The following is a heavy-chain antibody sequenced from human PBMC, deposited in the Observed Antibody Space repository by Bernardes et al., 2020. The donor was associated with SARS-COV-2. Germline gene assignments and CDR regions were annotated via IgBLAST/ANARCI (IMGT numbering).Heavy chain of an antibody. CDR1: GFDFSDYW. D-gene: IGHD3-22*01. Sequence: GGSLRLSCAGSGFDFSDYWMTWVRQAPGKGLEWVANIKRDGSETYYVDSVKGRFTISRDNAKNLVFLQMNSLRAEDSAVYYCARAHNDYDSSAYYKAHYYHMDVWGQGTTVTVSS. V-gene: IGHV3-7*03. CDR2: IKRDGSET. J-gene: IGHJ6*02. CDR3: ARAHNDYDSSAYYKAHYYHMDV.